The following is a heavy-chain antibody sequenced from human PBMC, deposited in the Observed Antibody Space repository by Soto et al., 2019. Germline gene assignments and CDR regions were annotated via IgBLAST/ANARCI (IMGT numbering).Heavy chain of an antibody. J-gene: IGHJ6*03. CDR3: ARVYYGSGSYYYYYYMDV. CDR1: GGSISSYY. Sequence: SETLSLTCTVSGGSISSYYWSWIRQPPGKGLEWIGYIYYSGSTNYNPSLKSRVTISVDTSKNQFSLKLSSVTAADTAVYYCARVYYGSGSYYYYYYMDVWGKGTTVTVSS. CDR2: IYYSGST. D-gene: IGHD3-10*01. V-gene: IGHV4-59*01.